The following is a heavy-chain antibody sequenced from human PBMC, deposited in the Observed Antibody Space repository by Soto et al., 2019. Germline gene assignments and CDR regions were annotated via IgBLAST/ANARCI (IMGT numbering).Heavy chain of an antibody. V-gene: IGHV3-30-3*01. CDR2: ISYDGSNK. D-gene: IGHD3-10*01. J-gene: IGHJ5*02. CDR1: GFTFSSYA. CDR3: ARDRRYFLSARDP. Sequence: QVQLVESGGGVVQPGRSLRLSCAASGFTFSSYALHWVRQAPGKGLEWVAVISYDGSNKYYADSVKGRFTISRDNSKNTLYLQMDSLRAEDTAVYYCARDRRYFLSARDPWGQGTLVTVCS.